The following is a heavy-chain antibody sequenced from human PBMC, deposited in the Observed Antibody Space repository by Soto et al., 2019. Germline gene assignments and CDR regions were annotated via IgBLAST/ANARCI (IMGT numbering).Heavy chain of an antibody. Sequence: LSLTCAVYGGSFNGYNGDWIRQPPGKGLEWIGEINHSGSTNYNPSLKSRVTISVDTSKNQFSLKLSSVAAADTAVYYCALDQAAAGTYWGQGTLVTVSS. D-gene: IGHD6-13*01. CDR3: ALDQAAAGTY. CDR1: GGSFNGYN. J-gene: IGHJ4*02. CDR2: INHSGST. V-gene: IGHV4-34*01.